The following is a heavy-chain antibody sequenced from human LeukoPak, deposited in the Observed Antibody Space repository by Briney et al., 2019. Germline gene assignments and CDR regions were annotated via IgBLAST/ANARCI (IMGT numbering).Heavy chain of an antibody. Sequence: PSETLSLTCAVYGGSFSGYYWSWIRQPPGKGLEWIGEINHSGSTNYNPSLKSRVTISVDTSKNQFSLKLSSVTAADTAVYYCARREAARRFDYWGQGTLVTVSS. D-gene: IGHD6-6*01. CDR1: GGSFSGYY. J-gene: IGHJ4*02. V-gene: IGHV4-34*01. CDR2: INHSGST. CDR3: ARREAARRFDY.